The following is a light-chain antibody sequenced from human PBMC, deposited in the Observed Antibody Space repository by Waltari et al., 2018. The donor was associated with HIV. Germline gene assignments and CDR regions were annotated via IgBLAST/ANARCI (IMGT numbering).Light chain of an antibody. V-gene: IGKV1-9*01. J-gene: IGKJ1*01. Sequence: IQLTQSPSFLSASVGDRVTITCRASQGISSYLAWYQQKPGKAPNLLVYAASTLQSGVPARFSGSGYGTEFTLTISSLQPEDFATYYCQQLNSYPRTFGQGTKVEIK. CDR1: QGISSY. CDR3: QQLNSYPRT. CDR2: AAS.